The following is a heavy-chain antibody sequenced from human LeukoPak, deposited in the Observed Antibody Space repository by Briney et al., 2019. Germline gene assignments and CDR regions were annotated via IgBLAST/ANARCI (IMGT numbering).Heavy chain of an antibody. V-gene: IGHV1-46*01. J-gene: IGHJ4*02. Sequence: ASVKVSCKASGYTFTSNYIHWVRQAPGQGLEWMGMIHPRDGSTSYAQKFQGRVTVTRDTSTSTVHMELSGLRSEDTAVYYCARDQEGFDYWGQGTLVTVSS. CDR2: IHPRDGST. CDR1: GYTFTSNY. CDR3: ARDQEGFDY.